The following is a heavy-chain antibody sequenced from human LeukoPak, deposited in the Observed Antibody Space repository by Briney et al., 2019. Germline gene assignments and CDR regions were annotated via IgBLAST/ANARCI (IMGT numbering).Heavy chain of an antibody. Sequence: GGSLRLSCAASGFTVNSKYMSWIRQAPDTGLEWVALISWGGSDKYYTDSVKGRFTISRDNSNNTLYLQMNNLRSEDTAVYYCVRQAQEDYWGQGTLVTVSS. V-gene: IGHV3-30*03. D-gene: IGHD6-25*01. J-gene: IGHJ4*02. CDR1: GFTVNSKY. CDR3: VRQAQEDY. CDR2: ISWGGSDK.